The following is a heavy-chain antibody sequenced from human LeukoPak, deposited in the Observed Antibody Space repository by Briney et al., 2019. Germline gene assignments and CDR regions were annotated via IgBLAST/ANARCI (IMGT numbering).Heavy chain of an antibody. Sequence: ASVKVSCKASGYTFTGYYMHWVRQAPGQGLEWMGWINPNSGGTNYAQKFQGRVTMTRDTSISTAYMELSRLRSDDTAVYYCARAFRGQWLIIQYYFDYWGQGTLVTVSS. J-gene: IGHJ4*02. D-gene: IGHD6-19*01. CDR2: INPNSGGT. V-gene: IGHV1-2*02. CDR1: GYTFTGYY. CDR3: ARAFRGQWLIIQYYFDY.